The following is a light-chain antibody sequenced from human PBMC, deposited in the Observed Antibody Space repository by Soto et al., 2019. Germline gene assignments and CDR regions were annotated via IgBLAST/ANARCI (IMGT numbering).Light chain of an antibody. J-gene: IGKJ4*02. Sequence: EIVLTQSPATLSLSPGERATLSCRASQSINRHLAWYQQKPGQAPRLLILDASDRATGIPARFSGSGSGTDVPLSISSLEPEDFAVYYSQQRSNWPPVTFGGGTQVAIK. V-gene: IGKV3-11*01. CDR1: QSINRH. CDR3: QQRSNWPPVT. CDR2: DAS.